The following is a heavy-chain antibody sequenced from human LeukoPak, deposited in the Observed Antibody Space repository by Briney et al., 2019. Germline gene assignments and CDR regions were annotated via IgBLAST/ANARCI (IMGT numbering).Heavy chain of an antibody. CDR2: IYYSGST. CDR1: GGSVSSGTYY. CDR3: ARHVWDYYDSSGYPEIFDY. V-gene: IGHV4-61*01. D-gene: IGHD3-22*01. Sequence: SETLSLTCTVSGGSVSSGTYYWSWIRQPPGKGLEWIGYIYYSGSTNYNPSLKSRVTISVDTSKNQFSLKLSSVTAADTAVYYCARHVWDYYDSSGYPEIFDYWGQGTLVTVSS. J-gene: IGHJ4*02.